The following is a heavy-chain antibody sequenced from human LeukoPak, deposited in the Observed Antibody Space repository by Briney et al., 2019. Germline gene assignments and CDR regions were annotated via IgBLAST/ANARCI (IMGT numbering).Heavy chain of an antibody. CDR2: INHSGST. V-gene: IGHV4-34*01. Sequence: PSETLSLTCAVYGGSFSGYYWSWIRQPPGKGLEWIGEINHSGSTNYNPSLKSRVTISVDTSKNQFSLKLSSVTAADTAVYYCARDRYSWNDDYFDYWGQGTLVTVSS. CDR1: GGSFSGYY. J-gene: IGHJ4*02. CDR3: ARDRYSWNDDYFDY. D-gene: IGHD1-1*01.